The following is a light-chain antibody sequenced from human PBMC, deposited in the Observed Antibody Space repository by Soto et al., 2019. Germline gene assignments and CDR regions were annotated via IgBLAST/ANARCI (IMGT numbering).Light chain of an antibody. J-gene: IGKJ5*01. Sequence: IVLTQSPGTLSLSPWERATLSCRASQSVSSSYLAWYQQKPGQAPRLLIYGASSRATGIPDRFSGSGSGTDFPLTISTLEREDFAVYCCQQYGSSPWTFGQGTRLEIK. CDR3: QQYGSSPWT. CDR1: QSVSSSY. CDR2: GAS. V-gene: IGKV3-20*01.